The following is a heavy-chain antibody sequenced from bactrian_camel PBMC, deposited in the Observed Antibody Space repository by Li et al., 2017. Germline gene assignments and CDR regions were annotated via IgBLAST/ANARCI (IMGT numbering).Heavy chain of an antibody. J-gene: IGHJ4*01. CDR1: GFRWSNGK. D-gene: IGHD3*01. CDR2: IDSGSGTT. V-gene: IGHV3S25*01. CDR3: VRDLMGRSCY. Sequence: QVQLVESGGGLVQPGGSLRLSCVASGFRWSNGKLHWVRQVPGKGLEWVSTIDSGSGTTYYADSVKGRFTISRDNAKNTVYLRMNSLKPDDTAVYYCVRDLMGRSCYWGQGTQVTVS.